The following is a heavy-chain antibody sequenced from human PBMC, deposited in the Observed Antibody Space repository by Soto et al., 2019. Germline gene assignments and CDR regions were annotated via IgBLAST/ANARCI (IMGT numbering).Heavy chain of an antibody. CDR2: ISHTGRT. J-gene: IGHJ4*02. CDR1: PGSMRTYY. D-gene: IGHD4-17*01. CDR3: ARDDTTGLFDF. V-gene: IGHV4-59*01. Sequence: SETLSLTCSVSPGSMRTYYWTWIRQSPGKGLEWIGQISHTGRTKYNPSLESRVTISVDTSRKQFSLKLSSVTAADTALYYCARDDTTGLFDFWGQGTLVTVSS.